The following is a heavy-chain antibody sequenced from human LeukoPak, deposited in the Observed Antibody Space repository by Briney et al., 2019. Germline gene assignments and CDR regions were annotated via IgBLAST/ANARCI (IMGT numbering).Heavy chain of an antibody. CDR1: GYSFTTYW. V-gene: IGHV5-51*01. CDR2: IYPDDSDT. D-gene: IGHD4-17*01. J-gene: IGHJ4*02. Sequence: GESLKISCKASGYSFTTYWIGWVRHMPGKGLEWVGIIYPDDSDTRYSPSFQGQVTISADKSISTAYLQWSSLKASDTAMYYCAKQVNYGYFDYWGQGTLVTVSS. CDR3: AKQVNYGYFDY.